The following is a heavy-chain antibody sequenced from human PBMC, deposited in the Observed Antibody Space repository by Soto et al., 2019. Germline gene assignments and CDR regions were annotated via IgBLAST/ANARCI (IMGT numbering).Heavy chain of an antibody. CDR3: ALIIDYYISIDF. V-gene: IGHV4-31*03. Sequence: QVQLQESGPGMVKASQTLSLTCSVSGDSLSSRGFYWGWMRQHSGKGMEWIGYIYHNGRTDYTPSLKRRAPMSIDTSKNQFSLNLYSLTAADTAVYYCALIIDYYISIDFWCQGSLGTVSS. J-gene: IGHJ4*02. CDR1: GDSLSSRGFY. D-gene: IGHD3-10*01. CDR2: IYHNGRT.